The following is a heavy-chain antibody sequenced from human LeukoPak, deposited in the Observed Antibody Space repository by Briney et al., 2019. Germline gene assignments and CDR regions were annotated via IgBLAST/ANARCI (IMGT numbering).Heavy chain of an antibody. CDR3: ARIPTTVTPPRGMDV. CDR2: INHSGST. CDR1: GGSFSGYY. Sequence: SETLSLTCAVYGGSFSGYYWSWIRQPPGKGLEWIGEINHSGSTNYNPPLKSRVTISVDTSKNQFSLKLSSVTAADTAVYYCARIPTTVTPPRGMDVWGQGTTVTVSS. V-gene: IGHV4-34*01. D-gene: IGHD4-17*01. J-gene: IGHJ6*02.